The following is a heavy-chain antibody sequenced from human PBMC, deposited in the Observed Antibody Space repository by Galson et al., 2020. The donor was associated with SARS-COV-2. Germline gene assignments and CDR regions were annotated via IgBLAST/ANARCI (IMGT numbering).Heavy chain of an antibody. D-gene: IGHD2-21*01. Sequence: GGSLRLSCAASGFTFSSYAMSWVRQAPGKGLEWVSVIYSGGTRYYADSVKGRFTVSRDNSKNTLYLQMSSLRAEDTAVYYCARKTCRGACFSGYYFDYWGQGTLVTVSS. J-gene: IGHJ4*02. V-gene: IGHV3-23*03. CDR2: IYSGGTR. CDR1: GFTFSSYA. CDR3: ARKTCRGACFSGYYFDY.